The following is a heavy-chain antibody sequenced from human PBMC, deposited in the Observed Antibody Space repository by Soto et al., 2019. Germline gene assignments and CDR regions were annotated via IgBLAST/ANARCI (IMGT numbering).Heavy chain of an antibody. Sequence: QVQLQQWGAGLLKPSETLSLTCAVHGGSFTGYYWSWIRQPPGKGLEWIGEVNHSGSTKYNPSLESRVTISVDTSKNQCSLRLTSVTVADTAVYYCARGESVVVPATPPRYYSYYMDVWGVGTTVAVSS. D-gene: IGHD2-2*01. V-gene: IGHV4-34*01. CDR2: VNHSGST. CDR1: GGSFTGYY. CDR3: ARGESVVVPATPPRYYSYYMDV. J-gene: IGHJ6*03.